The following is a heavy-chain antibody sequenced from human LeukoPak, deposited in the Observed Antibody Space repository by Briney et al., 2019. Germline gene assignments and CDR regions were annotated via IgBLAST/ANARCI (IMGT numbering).Heavy chain of an antibody. J-gene: IGHJ3*02. CDR3: ARDMLLGDAFDI. CDR2: INWNGGST. Sequence: GGSLRLSCVVSGFTFEDYAINWVRQAPGKGLEWVSNINWNGGSTGYGDSVKGRFTISRDNAKNSVFLQMHSLRADDTALYFYARDMLLGDAFDIWGQGTMVIVSS. V-gene: IGHV3-20*04. CDR1: GFTFEDYA. D-gene: IGHD3-10*02.